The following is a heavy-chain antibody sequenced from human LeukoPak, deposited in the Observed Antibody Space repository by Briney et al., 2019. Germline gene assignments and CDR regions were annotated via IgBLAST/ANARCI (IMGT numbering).Heavy chain of an antibody. CDR1: GGTFSSYA. Sequence: SVKVSCKASGGTFSSYAISWVRQAPGQGLEWMGRIIPIFGTANYAQKFQGRVTITTDESTSTAYMVLSSLRSEDTAVYYCAREDHETYYYDSSGYWWYYWGQGTLVTVSS. V-gene: IGHV1-69*05. J-gene: IGHJ4*02. D-gene: IGHD3-22*01. CDR2: IIPIFGTA. CDR3: AREDHETYYYDSSGYWWYY.